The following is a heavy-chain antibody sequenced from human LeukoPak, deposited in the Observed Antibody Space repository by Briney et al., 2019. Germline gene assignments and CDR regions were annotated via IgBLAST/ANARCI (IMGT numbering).Heavy chain of an antibody. J-gene: IGHJ4*02. CDR3: ARDQVSYSSLGGH. CDR1: GFTFSYYT. Sequence: PGGSLRLSCAASGFTFSYYTMNWVRQAPGKGLEWVSSIGSSSGFIYYADSVKGRFTVSRDNAKNSVYLQMNSLRAEDTAIYYCARDQVSYSSLGGHWGQGTLVTVSS. CDR2: IGSSSGFI. V-gene: IGHV3-21*01. D-gene: IGHD6-19*01.